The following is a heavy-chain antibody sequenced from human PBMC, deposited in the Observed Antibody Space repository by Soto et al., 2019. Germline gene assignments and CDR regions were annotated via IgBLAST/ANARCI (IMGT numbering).Heavy chain of an antibody. Sequence: PSETLSLTCTVSGGSINNYYWSWIRQPPGKGLEWIGYVYYTGRTNYNPSLKSRLSISVDTSKDQLFLNLRSVTAADTAVYYCARGLEGWNNAYFDHWGQGALVTSPQ. CDR3: ARGLEGWNNAYFDH. CDR2: VYYTGRT. J-gene: IGHJ4*02. D-gene: IGHD1-1*01. CDR1: GGSINNYY. V-gene: IGHV4-59*01.